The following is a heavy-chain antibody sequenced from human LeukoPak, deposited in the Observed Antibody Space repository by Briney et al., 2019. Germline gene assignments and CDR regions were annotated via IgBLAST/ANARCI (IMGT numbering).Heavy chain of an antibody. CDR3: AKDIVVVPAAIFGGMDV. D-gene: IGHD2-2*02. V-gene: IGHV1-3*01. J-gene: IGHJ6*02. CDR2: INAGNGNT. CDR1: GYTFTGYY. Sequence: GASVKVSCKASGYTFTGYYMHWVRQAPRQRLEWMGWINAGNGNTKYSQKFQGRVTITRDTSASTAYMELSSLRSEDTAVYYCAKDIVVVPAAIFGGMDVWGQGTTVTVSS.